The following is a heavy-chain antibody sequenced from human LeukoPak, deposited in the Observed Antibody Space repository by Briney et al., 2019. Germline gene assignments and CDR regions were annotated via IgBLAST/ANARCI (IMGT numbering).Heavy chain of an antibody. Sequence: TGGSLRLSCVASGLTVKSSFVRWVRQAAGKGLEWVSVFYSGGATYYAHSVKCRFTMYRDNSKNTLYLQVNNLRAEDTGVYYCARALGGAFYMDVWGKGTSVTVSS. CDR1: GLTVKSSF. V-gene: IGHV3-53*01. D-gene: IGHD3-16*01. CDR3: ARALGGAFYMDV. CDR2: FYSGGAT. J-gene: IGHJ6*03.